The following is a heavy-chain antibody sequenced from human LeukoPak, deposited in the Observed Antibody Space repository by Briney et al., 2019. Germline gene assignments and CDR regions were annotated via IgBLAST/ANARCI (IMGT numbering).Heavy chain of an antibody. CDR3: ATAYDSSWSPYFFDH. D-gene: IGHD6-13*01. J-gene: IGHJ4*02. Sequence: PGGSLRLSCAASGFTFNNYWMTWVRQAPGKGLEWVANINQEGSQKYYVDSLKGRFAISRDNAKNSLYLQTNSLRAEDTAVYYCATAYDSSWSPYFFDHWGQGTLVTVSS. CDR1: GFTFNNYW. CDR2: INQEGSQK. V-gene: IGHV3-7*03.